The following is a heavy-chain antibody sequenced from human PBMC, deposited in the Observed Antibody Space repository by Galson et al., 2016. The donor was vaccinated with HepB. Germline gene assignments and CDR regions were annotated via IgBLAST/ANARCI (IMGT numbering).Heavy chain of an antibody. CDR2: IYNSGST. Sequence: ETLSLTCTVSGGSISDYYWSWIRQPPGKGLEWIGYIYNSGSTNYNPSLKSRVTISIDTPKNQFSLKVSSVTAAGTAVYYCARDRQPSRYHGLHVWGQGTTVTVSS. CDR3: ARDRQPSRYHGLHV. V-gene: IGHV4-59*01. D-gene: IGHD1-14*01. CDR1: GGSISDYY. J-gene: IGHJ6*02.